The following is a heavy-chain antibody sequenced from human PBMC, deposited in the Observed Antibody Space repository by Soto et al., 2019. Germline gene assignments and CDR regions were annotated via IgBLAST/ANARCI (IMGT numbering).Heavy chain of an antibody. Sequence: QVQLQESGPGLVKPSETLSLTCTVSGGSISSYYWSWIRQPPGKGLEWMGYIYYSGSTNYNPSLRSRVTISVDTSKNQFSLQLSSVTAADTAVYSCARDYGDYAFDAFAIWGQGTMVTVSS. V-gene: IGHV4-59*01. CDR1: GGSISSYY. CDR2: IYYSGST. J-gene: IGHJ3*02. D-gene: IGHD4-17*01. CDR3: ARDYGDYAFDAFAI.